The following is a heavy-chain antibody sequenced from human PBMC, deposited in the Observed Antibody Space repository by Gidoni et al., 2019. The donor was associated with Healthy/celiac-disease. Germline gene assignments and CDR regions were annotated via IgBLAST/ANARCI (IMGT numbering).Heavy chain of an antibody. V-gene: IGHV3-48*03. Sequence: EVQLVESGGGLVQPGGSLRLSCAASGFTFSSYEMNWVRQAQGKGLEWVSYISSSGSTIYYAASVKGRFTISRDNAKNSLYLQMNSLRAEDTAVYYCARDGSGAAAGTGTFDYWGQGTLVTVSS. CDR2: ISSSGSTI. CDR1: GFTFSSYE. D-gene: IGHD6-13*01. J-gene: IGHJ4*02. CDR3: ARDGSGAAAGTGTFDY.